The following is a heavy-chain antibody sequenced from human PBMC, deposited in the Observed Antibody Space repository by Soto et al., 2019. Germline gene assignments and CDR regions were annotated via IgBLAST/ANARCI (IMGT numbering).Heavy chain of an antibody. CDR3: ARDRAPYDSSGYYDAFEI. CDR1: GGSISSGGYY. Sequence: PSETLSLTCTVSGGSISSGGYYWNWIRQHPGKGLEWIGYIYYSGSTYYNPSLKSRVTISVDTSKNQFSLKLSSVTAADTAVYYCARDRAPYDSSGYYDAFEIWGQGTMVTVSS. D-gene: IGHD3-22*01. V-gene: IGHV4-31*03. J-gene: IGHJ3*02. CDR2: IYYSGST.